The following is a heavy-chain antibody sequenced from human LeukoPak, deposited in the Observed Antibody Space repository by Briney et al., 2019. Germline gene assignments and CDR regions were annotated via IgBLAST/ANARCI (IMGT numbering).Heavy chain of an antibody. D-gene: IGHD5-12*01. J-gene: IGHJ4*02. Sequence: GGSLRLSCTASGFTFSDYEMNWVRQAPGKGLECVSYISRSGGATYYADSVKGRFTISRDNAENSVYLQMNSLRAEDTAVYYCARGDIATPYFFDYWGQGTLVTVSS. CDR2: ISRSGGAT. V-gene: IGHV3-48*03. CDR3: ARGDIATPYFFDY. CDR1: GFTFSDYE.